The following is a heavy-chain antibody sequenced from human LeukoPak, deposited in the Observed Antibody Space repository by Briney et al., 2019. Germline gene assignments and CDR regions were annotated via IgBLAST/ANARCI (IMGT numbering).Heavy chain of an antibody. Sequence: SETLSLTCAVYGGSFSDYYWTWIRQPPGKGLEWIGEINHSGSTNYNPSLKSRVTISVDTSKNQFSLKLSSVTAADTAVYYCARRLGYALIAAASFDYWGQGTLVTVSS. V-gene: IGHV4-34*01. J-gene: IGHJ4*02. CDR1: GGSFSDYY. CDR2: INHSGST. D-gene: IGHD6-13*01. CDR3: ARRLGYALIAAASFDY.